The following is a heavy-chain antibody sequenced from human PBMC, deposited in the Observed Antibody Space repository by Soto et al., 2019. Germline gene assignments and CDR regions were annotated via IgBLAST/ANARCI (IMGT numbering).Heavy chain of an antibody. V-gene: IGHV3-30*18. CDR2: ISYDGSNK. Sequence: GGSLRLSCAASGFTFSSYGMHWVRQAPGKGLEWVAVISYDGSNKYYADSVKGRFTISRDNSKNTLYLQMNSLRAEDTAVYYCAKDMAIFGVVIPDYWGQGTLVTVS. CDR3: AKDMAIFGVVIPDY. D-gene: IGHD3-3*01. CDR1: GFTFSSYG. J-gene: IGHJ4*02.